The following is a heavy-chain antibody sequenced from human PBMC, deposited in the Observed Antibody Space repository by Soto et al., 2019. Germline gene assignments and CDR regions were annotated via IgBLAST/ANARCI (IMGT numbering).Heavy chain of an antibody. Sequence: QVQLVQSGAEEKKPGASVRVSCTASGYTFSSNAIHWVRQAPGQRLEWMGWINPAYGNTKYSQKLQGRLTITRDTSASTAYMELSSLKSEDTAVYYCARIVYDSSGYNRYFDYWGQGPLVTVSS. D-gene: IGHD3-22*01. J-gene: IGHJ4*02. CDR3: ARIVYDSSGYNRYFDY. CDR1: GYTFSSNA. V-gene: IGHV1-3*05. CDR2: INPAYGNT.